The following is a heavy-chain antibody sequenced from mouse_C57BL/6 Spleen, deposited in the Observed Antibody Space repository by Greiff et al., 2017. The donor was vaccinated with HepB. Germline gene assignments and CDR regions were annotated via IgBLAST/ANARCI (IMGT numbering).Heavy chain of an antibody. CDR2: IHPNSGST. D-gene: IGHD1-1*01. V-gene: IGHV1-64*01. J-gene: IGHJ2*01. CDR1: GYTFTSYW. CDR3: AGYYYGPLDY. Sequence: VKLQQPGAELVKPGASVKLSCKASGYTFTSYWMHWVKQRPGQGLEWIGMIHPNSGSTNYNEKFKSKATLTVDKSSSTAYMQLSSLTSEDSAVYYCAGYYYGPLDYWGQGTTLTVSS.